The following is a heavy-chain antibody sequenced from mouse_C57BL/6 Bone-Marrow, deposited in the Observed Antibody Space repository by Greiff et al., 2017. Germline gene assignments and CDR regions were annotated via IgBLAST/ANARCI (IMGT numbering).Heavy chain of an antibody. D-gene: IGHD2-3*01. CDR2: INPGSGGT. J-gene: IGHJ3*01. CDR1: GYAFTNYL. Sequence: QVQLQQSGAELVRPGTSVKVSCKASGYAFTNYLIEWVKQRPGQGLEWIGVINPGSGGTNYNEKFKGKATLTADKSSSTAYMQLSSLTSEDSAVYFCARGVDGYYPLAYWGQGTLVTVSA. V-gene: IGHV1-54*01. CDR3: ARGVDGYYPLAY.